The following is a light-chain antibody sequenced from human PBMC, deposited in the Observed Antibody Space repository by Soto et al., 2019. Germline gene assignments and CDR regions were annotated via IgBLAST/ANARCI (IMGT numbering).Light chain of an antibody. CDR2: EVS. CDR3: ISYTSSGTYI. V-gene: IGLV2-14*01. CDR1: ISDVGNYKY. J-gene: IGLJ1*01. Sequence: QSALTQPASVSGSPGQSITISCTGTISDVGNYKYVSWYQQHPGKAPKLMIYEVSNRPSGVSNRFSGSKSGNTASLTISGLQAEDETDYYCISYTSSGTYIFGTGTKLTVL.